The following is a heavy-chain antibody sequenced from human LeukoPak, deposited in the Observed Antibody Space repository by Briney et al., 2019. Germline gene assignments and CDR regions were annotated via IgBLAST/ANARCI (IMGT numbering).Heavy chain of an antibody. V-gene: IGHV3-21*01. D-gene: IGHD6-6*01. CDR2: LSSSSSYI. Sequence: PGGSLRLSCAASGFTVSSNYMSWVRQAPGKGLEWVSSLSSSSSYIYYADSVKGRFTISRDNSKNTLYLQMNSLRAEDTAVYYCARGSSDAFDIWGQGTMVTVSS. J-gene: IGHJ3*02. CDR1: GFTVSSNY. CDR3: ARGSSDAFDI.